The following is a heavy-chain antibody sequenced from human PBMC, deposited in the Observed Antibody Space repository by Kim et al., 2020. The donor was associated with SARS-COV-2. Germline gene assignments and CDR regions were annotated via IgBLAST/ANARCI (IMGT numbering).Heavy chain of an antibody. J-gene: IGHJ6*02. CDR3: ARSVVLVSSSWAAYYYYGMDV. V-gene: IGHV1-18*01. CDR2: ISAYNGNT. D-gene: IGHD6-13*01. CDR1: GYTFTSYG. Sequence: ASVKVSCKASGYTFTSYGISWVRQAPGQGLEWMGWISAYNGNTNYAQKLQGRVTMTTDTSTSTAYMELRSLRSDDTAVYYCARSVVLVSSSWAAYYYYGMDVWGQGTTVTVSS.